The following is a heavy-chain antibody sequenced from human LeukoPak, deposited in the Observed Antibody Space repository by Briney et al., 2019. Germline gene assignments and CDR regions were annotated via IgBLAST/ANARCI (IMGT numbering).Heavy chain of an antibody. Sequence: GGSLRLSCAASGFTFSGYAMSWVRQAPGKGPEWVSAISGSGGSTYYADSVKGRFTISRDNSKNTLYLQMNSLRAEDTAVYYCAKSSYYYDSSGYLGYWGQGTLVTVSS. CDR1: GFTFSGYA. CDR2: ISGSGGST. CDR3: AKSSYYYDSSGYLGY. D-gene: IGHD3-22*01. V-gene: IGHV3-23*01. J-gene: IGHJ4*02.